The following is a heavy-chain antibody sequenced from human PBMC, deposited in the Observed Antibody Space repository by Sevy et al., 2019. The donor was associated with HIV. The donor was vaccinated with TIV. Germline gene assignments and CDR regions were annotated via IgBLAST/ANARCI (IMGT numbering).Heavy chain of an antibody. J-gene: IGHJ3*02. V-gene: IGHV1-2*02. CDR3: ASLSGYYYDSSRYYNTDAFDI. D-gene: IGHD3-22*01. Sequence: ASVKVSCKASGYTFTDYFMHWVRQAPGQRLEWMGWINPNSGGTNYAQRFRGRVTMTRDTSISTAYMELSRLGSDDTAVYYCASLSGYYYDSSRYYNTDAFDIWGQGTMVTVSS. CDR2: INPNSGGT. CDR1: GYTFTDYF.